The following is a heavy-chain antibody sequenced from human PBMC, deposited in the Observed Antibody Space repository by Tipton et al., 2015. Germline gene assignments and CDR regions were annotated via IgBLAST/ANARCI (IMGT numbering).Heavy chain of an antibody. V-gene: IGHV4-61*01. Sequence: TLSLTCTVSGGSVSSGSYYWSWIRQPPGKRLEWIGYIYYRGSTKYNPSLKSRVTISVDTSKNQFSLKLSSVTAADTAVYYCARDRGSYLYWGQGTLVTVSS. CDR2: IYYRGST. D-gene: IGHD1-26*01. CDR1: GGSVSSGSYY. CDR3: ARDRGSYLY. J-gene: IGHJ4*02.